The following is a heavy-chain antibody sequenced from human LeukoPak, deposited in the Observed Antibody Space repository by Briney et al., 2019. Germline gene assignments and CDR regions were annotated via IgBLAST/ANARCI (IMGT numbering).Heavy chain of an antibody. CDR3: ARARYDSTGHLDY. CDR2: INWNGGNT. D-gene: IGHD3-22*01. V-gene: IGHV3-20*04. Sequence: GGSLRLSCAASGFTFDDYGMSWVRQAPGKGLEWVSGINWNGGNTGYADSVKGRFTIFRDNTKNSLYLQMNSPRAEDTALYYCARARYDSTGHLDYWGQGTLVTVSS. J-gene: IGHJ4*02. CDR1: GFTFDDYG.